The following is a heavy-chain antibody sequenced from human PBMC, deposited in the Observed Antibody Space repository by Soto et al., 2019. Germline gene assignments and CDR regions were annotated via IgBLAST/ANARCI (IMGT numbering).Heavy chain of an antibody. Sequence: QVQQVDSGGGVVQPERSLRLSCRASGFIFSDYAIHWVRQAPGRGLEWVAVLIDDGYFQYYADSVKGRFTISSDKSNNTVYLHMGSLRVDDTAVYYCAREWGRSYYYGMDVWGQGTTVIVSS. CDR1: GFIFSDYA. CDR2: LIDDGYFQ. V-gene: IGHV3-30-3*01. J-gene: IGHJ6*02. D-gene: IGHD3-10*01. CDR3: AREWGRSYYYGMDV.